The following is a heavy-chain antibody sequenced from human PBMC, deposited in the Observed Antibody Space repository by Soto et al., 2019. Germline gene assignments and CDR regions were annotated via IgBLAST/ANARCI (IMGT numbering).Heavy chain of an antibody. Sequence: SETLSLTCAVYGGSFSGYYWSWIRQPPGKGLEWIGEINHSGSTNYNPSLKSRVTISRDNSKNTLYLQMNSLRAEDTAVYYCVKCDGSASYCFYFGSWGQGTLVTVSS. D-gene: IGHD3-10*01. CDR1: GGSFSGYY. CDR3: VKCDGSASYCFYFGS. CDR2: INHSGST. J-gene: IGHJ4*02. V-gene: IGHV4-34*01.